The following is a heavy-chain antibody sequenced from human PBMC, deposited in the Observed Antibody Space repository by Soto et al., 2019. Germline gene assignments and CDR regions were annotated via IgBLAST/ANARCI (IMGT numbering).Heavy chain of an antibody. J-gene: IGHJ4*02. Sequence: QITLKESGPTLVKPTQTLTLTCSFSGFSLSTSGVGVGWIRQPPEKALEWLALIFGDDDKRYSPSLKSRLTITKATSKNQVVLTLTIMDPVDTDTYYCARILTGTGGNFDYWGQGALVTISS. CDR1: GFSLSTSGVG. D-gene: IGHD2-8*02. V-gene: IGHV2-5*02. CDR2: IFGDDDK. CDR3: ARILTGTGGNFDY.